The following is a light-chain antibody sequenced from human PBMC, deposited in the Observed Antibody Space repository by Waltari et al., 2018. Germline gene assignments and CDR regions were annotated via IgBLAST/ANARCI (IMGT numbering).Light chain of an antibody. Sequence: DIQMTQSPSTLSASVGDTVAITCRARQTISTLVAWYQQKPGKAPKLLIYKASSLQSAVPSRFSGSGSGTEFTLTISSLKPDDVAIYCCQQSNSYPWTFGHGTKVEIK. CDR1: QTISTL. CDR3: QQSNSYPWT. J-gene: IGKJ1*01. V-gene: IGKV1-5*03. CDR2: KAS.